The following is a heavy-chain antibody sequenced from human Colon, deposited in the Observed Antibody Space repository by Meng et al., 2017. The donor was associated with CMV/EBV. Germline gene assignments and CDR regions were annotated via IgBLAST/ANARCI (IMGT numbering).Heavy chain of an antibody. CDR3: ARGLVEAPGIEY. Sequence: GESLKISCAGSGFMFNRFWMNWVRQAPGKGLEWVASIKEDGSEKYYVESVKGRFTISRDNAKNSVYLQINSLRAEDTAVYYCARGLVEAPGIEYWGQGTLVTVSS. CDR2: IKEDGSEK. CDR1: GFMFNRFW. V-gene: IGHV3-7*01. D-gene: IGHD2-15*01. J-gene: IGHJ4*02.